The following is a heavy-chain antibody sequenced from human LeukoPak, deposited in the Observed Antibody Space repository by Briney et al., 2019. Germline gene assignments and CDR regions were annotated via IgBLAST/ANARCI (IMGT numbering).Heavy chain of an antibody. V-gene: IGHV3-7*01. D-gene: IGHD6-6*01. CDR2: IKQDGSEK. Sequence: GGSLRLSCAASGFTFSSYWMSWVRQAPGKGLEWVANIKQDGSEKYYVDSVKGRFTISRDNAKNSLYLQMNSLRAEDTAVYYCTASSSSGWAFDIWGQGTMVTVSS. CDR3: TASSSSGWAFDI. CDR1: GFTFSSYW. J-gene: IGHJ3*02.